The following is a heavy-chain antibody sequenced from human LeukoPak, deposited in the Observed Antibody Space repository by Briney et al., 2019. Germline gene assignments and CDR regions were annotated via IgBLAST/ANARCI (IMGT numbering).Heavy chain of an antibody. CDR2: IKQDGSEK. J-gene: IGHJ3*02. Sequence: GGSLRLSCAASGFTFSSYWMSWVRQAPGKGLEWVANIKQDGSEKYYVDSVKGRFTISRDNAKNSLYLQMNSLRAEDTAVYYCAKRASWKAGDAFDIWGQGTMVTVSS. CDR3: AKRASWKAGDAFDI. D-gene: IGHD2-2*01. V-gene: IGHV3-7*03. CDR1: GFTFSSYW.